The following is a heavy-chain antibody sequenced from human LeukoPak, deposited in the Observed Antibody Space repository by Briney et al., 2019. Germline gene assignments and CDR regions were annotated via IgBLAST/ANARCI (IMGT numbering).Heavy chain of an antibody. V-gene: IGHV4-39*01. CDR3: ARHLTTVTTGFDY. CDR2: VYYRGNT. J-gene: IGHJ4*02. CDR1: GGSINSSSYY. D-gene: IGHD4-11*01. Sequence: SETLSLTCTVSGGSINSSSYYWGWIRQPPGKGLESIGSVYYRGNTYYNPTLKSRVTISVDTSKNHFSLRLSSVTAADTAVYYCARHLTTVTTGFDYWGQGTLVTVSS.